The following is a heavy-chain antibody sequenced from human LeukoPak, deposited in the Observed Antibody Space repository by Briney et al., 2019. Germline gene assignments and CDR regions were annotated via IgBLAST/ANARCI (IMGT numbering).Heavy chain of an antibody. CDR2: INHSGGT. V-gene: IGHV4-34*01. CDR3: ARVCLWGGSRYVYYNGMDV. CDR1: GGSFNGYS. D-gene: IGHD2-2*01. Sequence: SETLSLTCAVYGGSFNGYSWSWIRQPPGKGLEWIGEINHSGGTNYNPSLKSRVTISVDTSKNQFSLKLRSVTAADTAVYYCARVCLWGGSRYVYYNGMDVWGQGTTVTVSS. J-gene: IGHJ6*02.